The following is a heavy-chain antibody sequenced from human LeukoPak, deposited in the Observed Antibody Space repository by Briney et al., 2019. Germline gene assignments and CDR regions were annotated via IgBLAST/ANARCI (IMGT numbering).Heavy chain of an antibody. D-gene: IGHD4-23*01. J-gene: IGHJ4*02. CDR1: DGSFSGYY. CDR3: ARGHYGGNSGDFDY. CDR2: INHGGST. Sequence: SETLSLTCAFYDGSFSGYYWSWIRQPPGKGLEWIGEINHGGSTNYNPSLKSRVTRSVDPSKNPFCLKLSFVTAAEPAVYYCARGHYGGNSGDFDYWGQGTLVTVSS. V-gene: IGHV4-34*01.